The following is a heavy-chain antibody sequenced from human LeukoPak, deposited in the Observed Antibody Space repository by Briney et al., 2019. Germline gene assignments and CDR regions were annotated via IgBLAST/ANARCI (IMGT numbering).Heavy chain of an antibody. D-gene: IGHD3-10*01. CDR2: ISGSGGST. J-gene: IGHJ1*01. Sequence: GGSLRLSCAASGFTFSSYAMSWVRQAPGRGLEWVSAISGSGGSTYYADSVKGRFTISRDNSKNTVYLQMNSLRAEDTAVYYCAKDPGELLWFGEFYNWGQGTLVTVSS. CDR3: AKDPGELLWFGEFYN. CDR1: GFTFSSYA. V-gene: IGHV3-23*01.